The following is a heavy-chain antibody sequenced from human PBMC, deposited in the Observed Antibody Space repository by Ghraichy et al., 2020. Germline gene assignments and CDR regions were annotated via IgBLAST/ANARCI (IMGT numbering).Heavy chain of an antibody. V-gene: IGHV3-21*01. CDR3: ARGHGSYSWPQYFDY. CDR1: GFTFSSYS. D-gene: IGHD1-26*01. J-gene: IGHJ4*02. CDR2: ISSSSSYI. Sequence: GGSLRLSCAASGFTFSSYSMNWVRQAPGKGLEWVSSISSSSSYIYYADSVKGRFTISRDNAKNSLYLQMNSLRAEDTAVYYCARGHGSYSWPQYFDYWGQGTLVTVSS.